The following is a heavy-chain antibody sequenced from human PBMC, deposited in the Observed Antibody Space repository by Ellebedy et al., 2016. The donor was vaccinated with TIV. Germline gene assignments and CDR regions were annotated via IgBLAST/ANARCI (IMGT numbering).Heavy chain of an antibody. J-gene: IGHJ4*02. CDR3: ARDERYFDPYYFDY. CDR1: GFTFSNYS. V-gene: IGHV3-48*04. CDR2: ISSRSSSI. Sequence: GESLKISCTASGFTFSNYSMNWVRQAPGKGLEWISYISSRSSSIYYADSVKGRFTISRDNAKNSLYLQMNSLRAEDTAVYYCARDERYFDPYYFDYWGQGTLVTVSS. D-gene: IGHD3-9*01.